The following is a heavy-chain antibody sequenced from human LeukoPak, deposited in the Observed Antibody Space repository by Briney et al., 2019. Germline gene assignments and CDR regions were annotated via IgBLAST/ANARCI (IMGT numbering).Heavy chain of an antibody. D-gene: IGHD2-21*02. CDR2: IYSGGST. V-gene: IGHV3-53*01. CDR3: ARVVTPWANFDC. J-gene: IGHJ4*02. CDR1: GFTVSRNY. Sequence: GGSLRLSCAASGFTVSRNYMSWVRQTPGKGLEWVSVIYSGGSTYYADSVKGRFTISRDTSKNTPYLQMNSLRAEDTAVYYCARVVTPWANFDCWGQGTLVTVSS.